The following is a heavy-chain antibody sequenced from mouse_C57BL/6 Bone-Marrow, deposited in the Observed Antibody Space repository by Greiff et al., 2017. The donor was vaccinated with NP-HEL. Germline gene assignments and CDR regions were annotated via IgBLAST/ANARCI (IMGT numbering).Heavy chain of an antibody. J-gene: IGHJ1*03. CDR2: INSDGGST. D-gene: IGHD2-5*01. Sequence: EVKLMESGGGLVQPGESLKLSCESNEYEFPSHDMSWVRKTPEKRLELVAAINSDGGSTYYPDTMERRFIISRDNTKKTLYLQMSSLRSEDTALYYCARHKGYSNSWYFDVWGTGTTVTVSS. CDR3: ARHKGYSNSWYFDV. CDR1: EYEFPSHD. V-gene: IGHV5-2*01.